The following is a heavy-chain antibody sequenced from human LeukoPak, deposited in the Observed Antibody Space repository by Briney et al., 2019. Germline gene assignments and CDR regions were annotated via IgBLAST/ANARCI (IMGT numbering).Heavy chain of an antibody. J-gene: IGHJ6*03. CDR2: IYHSGST. V-gene: IGHV4-38-2*02. D-gene: IGHD3-10*01. CDR1: GYSISSGYY. Sequence: SETLSLTCTVSGYSISSGYYWGWIRQPPGKGLEWIGSIYHSGSTYYNPSLKSRVTISVDTSKNQLSLKLSSVTAADTAVYYCARGRHVLLWFGEGSKYYMDVWGKGTTVTVSS. CDR3: ARGRHVLLWFGEGSKYYMDV.